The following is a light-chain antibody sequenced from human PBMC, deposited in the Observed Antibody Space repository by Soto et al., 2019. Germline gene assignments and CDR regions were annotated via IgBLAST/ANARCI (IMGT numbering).Light chain of an antibody. CDR2: AAS. CDR1: QGISTY. CDR3: QQLNSYPPA. Sequence: IQLTQSPSSLSASVGDKVTITCRASQGISTYLAWYQQKPGKAPKLLIYAASTLHSGVPSRVSGSGSGTDFTLTISSLQPEDFANYYCQQLNSYPPAFGQGTKVEIK. J-gene: IGKJ1*01. V-gene: IGKV1-9*01.